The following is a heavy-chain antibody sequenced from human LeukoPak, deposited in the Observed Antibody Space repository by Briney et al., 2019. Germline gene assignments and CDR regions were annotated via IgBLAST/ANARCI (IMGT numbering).Heavy chain of an antibody. CDR2: IYSGGTT. J-gene: IGHJ4*02. V-gene: IGHV3-53*01. CDR3: ARDPPGIAASVSGG. Sequence: GGSLRLSCTASGFTVSNNYMNWVRQAPGKGLEWVALIYSGGTTNYADSVKGRFTISRVNSKNTLYLQMTNVRVEDTAVYYCARDPPGIAASVSGGWGQGTLVTVSS. D-gene: IGHD6-13*01. CDR1: GFTVSNNY.